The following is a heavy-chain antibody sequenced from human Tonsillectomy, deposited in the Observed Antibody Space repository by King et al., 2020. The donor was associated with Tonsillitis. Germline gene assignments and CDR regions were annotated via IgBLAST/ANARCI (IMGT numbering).Heavy chain of an antibody. CDR2: ISGGGGSK. V-gene: IGHV3-23*04. Sequence: VQLVESGGGLVLPGGSLRLSCAASGFTFSNYAMSWVRQAPGKGLEWVSAISGGGGSKYYADSVKGRVTISRDNSKNTLYLQMNSLRAEDTAVYYCAKVLGYCSGGSCRYFDYWGQGTLVTVSS. J-gene: IGHJ4*02. CDR1: GFTFSNYA. CDR3: AKVLGYCSGGSCRYFDY. D-gene: IGHD2-15*01.